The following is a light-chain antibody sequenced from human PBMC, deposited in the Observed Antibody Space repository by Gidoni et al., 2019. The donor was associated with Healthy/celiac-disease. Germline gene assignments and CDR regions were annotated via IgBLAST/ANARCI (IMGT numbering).Light chain of an antibody. J-gene: IGLJ1*01. CDR1: SSDAGSYNL. Sequence: QSALTQPASVSGSPRQSITISCTGTSSDAGSYNLVSWYQQHPGKAPKLMIYEVSKRPSGVSHRFSGSKSGNTASLTISGLQAEDEADYYCCSYAGSSTSLYVFGTGTKVTVL. V-gene: IGLV2-23*02. CDR3: CSYAGSSTSLYV. CDR2: EVS.